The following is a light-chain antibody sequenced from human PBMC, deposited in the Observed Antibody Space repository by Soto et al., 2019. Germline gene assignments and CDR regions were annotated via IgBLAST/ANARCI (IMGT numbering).Light chain of an antibody. V-gene: IGLV2-11*01. Sequence: QSALTQPRSVSGSPGQSVTISCTGTSSDVGGYNYVSWYQQYSGKAPKVMIYDVSKRPSGVPDRFSGSKSGNTASLTISGLQSEDEADYFCASWDDSQNVVLFGGGTKVTVL. CDR1: SSDVGGYNY. CDR3: ASWDDSQNVVL. CDR2: DVS. J-gene: IGLJ2*01.